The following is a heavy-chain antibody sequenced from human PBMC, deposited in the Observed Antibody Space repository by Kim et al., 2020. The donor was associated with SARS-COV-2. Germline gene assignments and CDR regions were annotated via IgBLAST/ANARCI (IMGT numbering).Heavy chain of an antibody. D-gene: IGHD3-22*01. CDR1: GFTFNNYA. CDR3: AKDAHSGNFRADYFLH. J-gene: IGHJ1*01. Sequence: GGSLRLSCAASGFTFNNYAMNWVRQAPGKGLEWVSGISWNGGSIDYADSVKGRFTISRDNSKNSLYLQMNSLRAEDTAVYYCAKDAHSGNFRADYFLHCGEGAMVVVAS. V-gene: IGHV3-9*01. CDR2: ISWNGGSI.